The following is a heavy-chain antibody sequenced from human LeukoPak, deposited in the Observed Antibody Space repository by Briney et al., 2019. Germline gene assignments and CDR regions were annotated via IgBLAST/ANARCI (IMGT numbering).Heavy chain of an antibody. V-gene: IGHV3-74*01. CDR2: TNTDGSST. D-gene: IGHD5-24*01. CDR3: VRGDGGH. CDR1: GFTFSSYW. J-gene: IGHJ1*01. Sequence: PGGSLRLSCAASGFTFSSYWMYWARQVPGKGLVWVPGTNTDGSSTSYADSVKGRFTISRDNAKNSLYLQMNSLRAEDTALYYCVRGDGGHWGQGTLVTVSS.